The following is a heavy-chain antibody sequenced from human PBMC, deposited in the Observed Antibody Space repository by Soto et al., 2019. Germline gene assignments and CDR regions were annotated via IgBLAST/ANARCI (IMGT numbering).Heavy chain of an antibody. V-gene: IGHV4-34*01. J-gene: IGHJ4*02. Sequence: SETLSLTCGVYGGSLNGYYWTWIRQPPGKGLEWIGEINDSGGTNYNPSLKSRITISVDRSKNQFSLKLTSVTAADTAVYYCARPSVVGATHYEYWGQGSLVTVSS. CDR2: INDSGGT. CDR3: ARPSVVGATHYEY. D-gene: IGHD1-26*01. CDR1: GGSLNGYY.